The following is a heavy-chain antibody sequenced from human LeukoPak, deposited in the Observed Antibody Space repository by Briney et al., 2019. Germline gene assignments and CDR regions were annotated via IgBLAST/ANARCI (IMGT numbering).Heavy chain of an antibody. CDR3: ATLSTNDYSDY. CDR2: IIPIFGTA. Sequence: SVKVSCKASGGTFSNYAITWVRQAPGQGLEWMGGIIPIFGTASYAQKFQGRVTITADESTSTAYMEVSSLRSEDTAVYYCATLSTNDYSDYWGQGTLVTVSS. CDR1: GGTFSNYA. J-gene: IGHJ4*02. D-gene: IGHD2-8*01. V-gene: IGHV1-69*01.